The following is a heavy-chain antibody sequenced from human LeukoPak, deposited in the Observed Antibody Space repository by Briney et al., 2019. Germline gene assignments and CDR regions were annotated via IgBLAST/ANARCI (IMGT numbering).Heavy chain of an antibody. Sequence: SETLSLTCAVYGGSFSGYHWTWIRQSPGKGLEWIGDINPSGSTYYNPSLKSRLTISVDTSKNQFSLKLRSVTAADTAVYYCARGRHDITRIVEVMTSVSYYLDVWGKGTTVTV. CDR2: INPSGST. D-gene: IGHD3-22*01. CDR3: ARGRHDITRIVEVMTSVSYYLDV. CDR1: GGSFSGYH. V-gene: IGHV4-34*01. J-gene: IGHJ6*03.